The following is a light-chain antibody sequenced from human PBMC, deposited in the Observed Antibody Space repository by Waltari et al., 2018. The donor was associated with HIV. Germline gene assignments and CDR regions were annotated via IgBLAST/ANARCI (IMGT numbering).Light chain of an antibody. CDR3: SSYTSSGTLV. V-gene: IGLV2-14*01. Sequence: SALTQPASVSGSPGQSITISCTGTSSDLGYFNYVSWYQQHPGRAPKLMIYEVGNRPSGVSNRFSGSKSDNTATLTVSGLQPEDEADYYCSSYTSSGTLVFGGGTRLTVL. CDR2: EVG. CDR1: SSDLGYFNY. J-gene: IGLJ2*01.